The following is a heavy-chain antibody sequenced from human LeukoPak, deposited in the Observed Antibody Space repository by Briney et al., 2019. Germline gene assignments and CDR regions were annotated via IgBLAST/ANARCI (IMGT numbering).Heavy chain of an antibody. CDR3: ARSPVRHYETDC. J-gene: IGHJ4*02. CDR2: IKQDGNQK. D-gene: IGHD3-22*01. V-gene: IGHV3-7*05. Sequence: PGGSLRLSCAASGFTFGSYWMSCVRPAPGKGLEWVANIKQDGNQKYHVDSLKDRFTISRDNAKNSLYLQMNSLRAEDTAVYYCARSPVRHYETDCWGQGTLVTVSS. CDR1: GFTFGSYW.